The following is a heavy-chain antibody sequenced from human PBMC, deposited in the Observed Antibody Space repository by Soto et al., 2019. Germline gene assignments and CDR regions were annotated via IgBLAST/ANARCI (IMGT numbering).Heavy chain of an antibody. V-gene: IGHV2-70*01. Sequence: SGPTLVNPTQTLTLTCTFSGFSLSTSGMCVSWIRQPPGKALEWLALIDWDDDKYYSTSLKTRLTISKDNSKNQVVLTMTNMDPVDTATYYCARIPLYCSGGSCYSERSGYYGMDVWGQGTTVTVSS. D-gene: IGHD2-15*01. J-gene: IGHJ6*02. CDR2: IDWDDDK. CDR3: ARIPLYCSGGSCYSERSGYYGMDV. CDR1: GFSLSTSGMC.